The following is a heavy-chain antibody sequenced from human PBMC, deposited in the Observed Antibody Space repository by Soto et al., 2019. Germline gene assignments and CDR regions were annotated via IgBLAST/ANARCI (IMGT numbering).Heavy chain of an antibody. D-gene: IGHD5-18*01. J-gene: IGHJ3*02. CDR2: MNPNSGNT. V-gene: IGHV1-8*01. CDR3: ARVDTAMVSDAFDI. Sequence: AASVKVSFKASGYTFTSYVINWVRQATGQGLEWMGWMNPNSGNTGYAQKFQGRVTMTRNTSISTAYMELSSLRSEDTAVYYCARVDTAMVSDAFDIWGQGTMVTVSS. CDR1: GYTFTSYV.